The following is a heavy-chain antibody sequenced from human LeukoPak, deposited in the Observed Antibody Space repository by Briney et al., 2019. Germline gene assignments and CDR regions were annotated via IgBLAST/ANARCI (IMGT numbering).Heavy chain of an antibody. J-gene: IGHJ4*02. Sequence: GGSLRLSCAASGFTFSSFGMHWVRHAPGEGLEWVAYIGYTGTDTYYADSVKGRFTISRDNSKNTVHLQVNSLRAADTALYSCARDLTERKYYIAYWGQGTLVTVSS. CDR2: IGYTGTDT. D-gene: IGHD2-8*02. CDR1: GFTFSSFG. CDR3: ARDLTERKYYIAY. V-gene: IGHV3-30*02.